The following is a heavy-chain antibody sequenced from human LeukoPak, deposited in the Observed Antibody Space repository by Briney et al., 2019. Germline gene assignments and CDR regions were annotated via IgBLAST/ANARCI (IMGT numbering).Heavy chain of an antibody. V-gene: IGHV3-23*01. CDR1: GFTFSSYA. CDR3: AKGLYYYDGSGLPDY. J-gene: IGHJ4*02. CDR2: ISGSGGST. Sequence: GGSLRLSCAASGFTFSSYAMSWVRQAPGKGLEWVSAISGSGGSTYYADSVKGRFTISRDNSKYTLHLQMNSLRAEDTAVYYCAKGLYYYDGSGLPDYWGQGTLVTVSS. D-gene: IGHD3-22*01.